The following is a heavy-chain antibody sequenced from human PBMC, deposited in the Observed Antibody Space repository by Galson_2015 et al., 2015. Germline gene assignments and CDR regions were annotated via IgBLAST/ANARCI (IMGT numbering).Heavy chain of an antibody. CDR3: ARNYYYMDV. V-gene: IGHV4-39*01. J-gene: IGHJ6*03. Sequence: WWSWIRQPPGKGLEWIGSIYYSGSTYYNPSLKSRVTISVDTSKNQFSLKLSSVTAADTAVYYCARNYYYMDVWGKGTTVTVSS. CDR1: W. CDR2: IYYSGST.